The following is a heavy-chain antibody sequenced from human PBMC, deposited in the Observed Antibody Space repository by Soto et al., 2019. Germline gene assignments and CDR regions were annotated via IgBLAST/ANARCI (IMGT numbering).Heavy chain of an antibody. CDR1: GGTFSSYA. CDR3: ARDPSPCGGDCYPNWFDP. CDR2: IIPIFGTA. J-gene: IGHJ5*02. V-gene: IGHV1-69*12. Sequence: QVQLVQSGAEVKKPGSSVKVSCKASGGTFSSYAISWVRQAPGQGLEWMGGIIPIFGTANYAQKFQGRVTITADESTSTADMELSSLRSEDTAVYYCARDPSPCGGDCYPNWFDPWGQGTLVTVSS. D-gene: IGHD2-21*02.